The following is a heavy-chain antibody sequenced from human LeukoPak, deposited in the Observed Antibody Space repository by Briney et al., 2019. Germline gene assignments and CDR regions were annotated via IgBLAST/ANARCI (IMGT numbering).Heavy chain of an antibody. CDR3: ARAGSNDDMILDY. CDR2: IKQDGSNT. J-gene: IGHJ4*02. V-gene: IGHV3-7*01. CDR1: GFTFSRYW. D-gene: IGHD3-9*01. Sequence: GGSLRLSCAASGFTFSRYWMNWVRQAPGKGLEWVANIKQDGSNTNYVDSVNGRFTVSRDNAKNSLYLQMNSLRAEDTALYYCARAGSNDDMILDYWGQGTLVTVSS.